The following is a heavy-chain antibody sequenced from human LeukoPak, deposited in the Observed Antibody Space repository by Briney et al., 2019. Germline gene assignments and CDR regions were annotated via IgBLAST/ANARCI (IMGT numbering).Heavy chain of an antibody. Sequence: ASVKVSCKASGYTFTNTGICWVRQAPGQGLEWMGWVSAYNGNTNYAQKFQGRVTMTTDTSTSTAYMELRSLRSDDTAVYYCARDNESLGVVIRGFYYYYGMDVWGQGTTVTVSS. CDR3: ARDNESLGVVIRGFYYYYGMDV. V-gene: IGHV1-18*01. CDR2: VSAYNGNT. J-gene: IGHJ6*02. D-gene: IGHD3-3*01. CDR1: GYTFTNTG.